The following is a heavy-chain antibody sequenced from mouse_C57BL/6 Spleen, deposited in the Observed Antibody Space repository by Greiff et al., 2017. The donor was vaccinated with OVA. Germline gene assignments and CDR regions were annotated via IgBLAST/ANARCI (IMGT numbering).Heavy chain of an antibody. J-gene: IGHJ2*01. V-gene: IGHV1-82*01. D-gene: IGHD4-1*01. CDR3: ARSTLTGYYFDY. Sequence: VQLQQSGPELVKPGASVKISCKASGYAFSSSWMNWVKQRPGKGLEWIGRIYPGDGDTNYNGKFKGKATLTADKSSSTAYMQLSSLTSEDSAVDFCARSTLTGYYFDYWGQGTTLTVSS. CDR1: GYAFSSSW. CDR2: IYPGDGDT.